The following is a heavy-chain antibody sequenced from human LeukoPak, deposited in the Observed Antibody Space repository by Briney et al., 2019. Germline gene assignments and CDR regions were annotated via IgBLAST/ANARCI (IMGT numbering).Heavy chain of an antibody. V-gene: IGHV4-59*01. CDR1: GDPISSYY. CDR2: IYYSGST. Sequence: SETLSLTCTVSGDPISSYYWSWIRQPPGKGLEWIGFIYYSGSTNYNPSLKSGVAIAVDTSKNQFSLKLSSVTAADTAVYYCARVCGGDCYPQAVYYYYYYGMDVWGQGTTVTVAS. J-gene: IGHJ6*02. CDR3: ARVCGGDCYPQAVYYYYYYGMDV. D-gene: IGHD2-21*02.